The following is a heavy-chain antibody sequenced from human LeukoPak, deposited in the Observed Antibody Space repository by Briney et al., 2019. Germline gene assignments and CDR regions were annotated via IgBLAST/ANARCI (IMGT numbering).Heavy chain of an antibody. CDR2: INWNGGST. V-gene: IGHV3-20*04. D-gene: IGHD3-22*01. Sequence: PGGSLRLSCAASGFTFSSYGMSWVRQAPGKGLEWVSGINWNGGSTGYADSVKGRFTISRDNAKNSLYLQMNSLRAEDTALYYCASQYYDSSGYFHWGQGTLVTVSS. J-gene: IGHJ4*02. CDR1: GFTFSSYG. CDR3: ASQYYDSSGYFH.